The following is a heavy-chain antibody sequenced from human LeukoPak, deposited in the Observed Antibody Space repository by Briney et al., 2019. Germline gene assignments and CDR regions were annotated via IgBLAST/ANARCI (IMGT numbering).Heavy chain of an antibody. CDR3: AREGSGGWYEFWFDP. J-gene: IGHJ5*02. CDR1: GFTFSSYE. CDR2: MTSGGSTI. D-gene: IGHD6-19*01. V-gene: IGHV3-48*03. Sequence: GGSLRLSCAASGFTFSSYEMNWVRQAPGKGLEWVAYMTSGGSTIYYADSVKGRFTISRDNSKNTLYLQMNSLRAEDTAVYYCAREGSGGWYEFWFDPWGQGTLVTVSS.